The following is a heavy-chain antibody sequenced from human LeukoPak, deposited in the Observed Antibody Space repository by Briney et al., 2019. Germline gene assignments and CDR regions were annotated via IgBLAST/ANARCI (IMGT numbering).Heavy chain of an antibody. CDR3: AKSEGMATAPRGLDY. CDR1: GFTFSSYG. D-gene: IGHD5-24*01. Sequence: GGSLRLSCAASGFTFSSYGMHWVRQAPGKGLDWVAVIWFDGSEKYYADSVKGRFTISRDNSKNTLYLQMNSLRAEDTAVYYCAKSEGMATAPRGLDYWGQGSLVTVSS. V-gene: IGHV3-33*06. CDR2: IWFDGSEK. J-gene: IGHJ4*02.